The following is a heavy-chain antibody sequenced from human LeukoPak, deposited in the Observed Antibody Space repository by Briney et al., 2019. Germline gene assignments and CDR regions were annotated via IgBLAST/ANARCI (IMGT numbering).Heavy chain of an antibody. J-gene: IGHJ4*02. CDR2: INPNSGGT. CDR1: GYTFTGYY. V-gene: IGHV1-2*02. Sequence: ASVKLSCKASGYTFTGYYMHWVRQAPGQGLEWMGWINPNSGGTNYAQKFQGRVTMTRGTSISTAYMELSRLRSDDTAVYYCARDSGYDSSYFDYWGQGTLVTVSS. CDR3: ARDSGYDSSYFDY. D-gene: IGHD5-12*01.